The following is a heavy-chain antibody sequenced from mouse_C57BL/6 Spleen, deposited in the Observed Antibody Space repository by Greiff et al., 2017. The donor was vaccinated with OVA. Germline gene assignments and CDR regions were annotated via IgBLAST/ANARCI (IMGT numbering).Heavy chain of an antibody. J-gene: IGHJ4*01. CDR2: IYPGDGDT. CDR1: GYAFSSSW. Sequence: QVQLQQSGPELVKPGASVKISCKASGYAFSSSWMNWVKQRPGKGLEWIGRIYPGDGDTNYNGKFKGKATLTADKSSSTAYMQLSSLTSEDSAVYFCARPRYAMDYWGQGTSVTGSS. V-gene: IGHV1-82*01. CDR3: ARPRYAMDY.